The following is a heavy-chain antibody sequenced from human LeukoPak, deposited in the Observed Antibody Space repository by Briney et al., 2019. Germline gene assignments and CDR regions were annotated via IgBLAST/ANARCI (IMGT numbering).Heavy chain of an antibody. D-gene: IGHD3-3*01. CDR1: GHTFTDCY. J-gene: IGHJ6*02. CDR3: ARVRFFYYGMDV. V-gene: IGHV1-2*02. Sequence: ASVKVSCKASGHTFTDCYIHWVRQVPGQGLEWMGWVDPNSEGTNYAQKFQGRVTMTRDTSISTAYMELSRLRSDDTAVYYCARVRFFYYGMDVWGQGTTVTVSS. CDR2: VDPNSEGT.